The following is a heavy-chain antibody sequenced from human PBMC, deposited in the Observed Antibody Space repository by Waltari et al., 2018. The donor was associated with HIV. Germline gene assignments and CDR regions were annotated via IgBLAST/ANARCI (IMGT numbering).Heavy chain of an antibody. CDR1: GYTFTGYY. J-gene: IGHJ4*02. V-gene: IGHV1-2*02. CDR2: RGWXXXXGGGT. Sequence: QVQLVQSGAEVQKPGASVRVSCKTFGYTFTGYYIHWVRQAPGQGLEWMGWRGWXXXXGGGTYVAKKSQDRVSWTRDTSSDTAFMDLTGLTSDDTAVYYCARSEGVGNFWNGQYYFDHWGQGTLVTVSS. D-gene: IGHD3-3*01. CDR3: ARSEGVGNFWNGQYYFDH.